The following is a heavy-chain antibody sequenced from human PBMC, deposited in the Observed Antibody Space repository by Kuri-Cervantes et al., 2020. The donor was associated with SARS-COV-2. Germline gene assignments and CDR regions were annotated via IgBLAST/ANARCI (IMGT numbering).Heavy chain of an antibody. J-gene: IGHJ5*02. CDR2: INHSGST. V-gene: IGHV4-34*01. D-gene: IGHD1-1*01. CDR3: ARDTEETTTDTGTINWFDP. CDR1: GGSFSGYY. Sequence: GSLRLSCAVYGGSFSGYYWSWIRQPPGKGLEWIGEINHSGSTNYNPSLKSRVTISVDTSKNQFSLRLNSVTAADTAVYYCARDTEETTTDTGTINWFDPWGQGILVTVSS.